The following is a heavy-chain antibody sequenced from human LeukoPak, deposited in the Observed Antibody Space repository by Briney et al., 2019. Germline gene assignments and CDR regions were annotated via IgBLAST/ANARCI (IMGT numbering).Heavy chain of an antibody. J-gene: IGHJ5*02. Sequence: SETLSLTCTVSGGSISSYYWSWIRQPAGKGLEWIGRIYTSGGTNYNPSLKSRVTMSVDTSKNQFSLKLSSVTAADTAVYYCARGIWFGETVGWFDPWGQGTLVTVSS. CDR3: ARGIWFGETVGWFDP. D-gene: IGHD3-10*01. CDR1: GGSISSYY. CDR2: IYTSGGT. V-gene: IGHV4-4*07.